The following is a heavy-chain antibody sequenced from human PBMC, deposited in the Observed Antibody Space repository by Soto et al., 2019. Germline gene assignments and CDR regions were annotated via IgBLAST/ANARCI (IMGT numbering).Heavy chain of an antibody. CDR2: IYPGDSDT. V-gene: IGHV5-51*01. CDR1: GYSFTSYW. CDR3: ARRASSSPYYDFGSVPTTNYGMDV. J-gene: IGHJ6*02. D-gene: IGHD3-3*01. Sequence: GESLKISCKGSGYSFTSYWIGWVRQMPGKGLEWMWIIYPGDSDTRYSPSFQGQVTISADKSISTAYLQWSSLKASNTAMYYCARRASSSPYYDFGSVPTTNYGMDVWGQGTTVTVSS.